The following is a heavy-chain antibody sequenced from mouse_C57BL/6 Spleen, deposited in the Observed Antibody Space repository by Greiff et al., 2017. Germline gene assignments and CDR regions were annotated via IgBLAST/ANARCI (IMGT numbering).Heavy chain of an antibody. CDR3: AREGGYDLFYFCY. CDR2: ISYNGSN. Sequence: EVQLQQSGPGLVKPSQSLSLTCSVTGYSITSGYYWNWIRQFPGNKLEWMGYISYNGSNNYNPSLKNRISITRDTSKNQFFLKLNSVTTEDTATYYCAREGGYDLFYFCYRGQSTTLTVST. D-gene: IGHD2-2*01. V-gene: IGHV3-6*01. CDR1: GYSITSGYY. J-gene: IGHJ2*01.